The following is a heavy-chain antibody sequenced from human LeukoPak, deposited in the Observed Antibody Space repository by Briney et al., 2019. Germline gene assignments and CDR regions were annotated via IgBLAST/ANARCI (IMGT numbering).Heavy chain of an antibody. CDR1: GFTFSSYS. V-gene: IGHV3-23*01. Sequence: GGSLRLSCAASGFTFSSYSMNWVRQAPGKGLEWVSGIGVGGTTYYADSVKGRFTISRDTSKSTLSLQMNSLRAEDTAVYYCARTQGYYDCWGQGTLVTVSS. D-gene: IGHD3-22*01. CDR3: ARTQGYYDC. J-gene: IGHJ4*02. CDR2: IGVGGTT.